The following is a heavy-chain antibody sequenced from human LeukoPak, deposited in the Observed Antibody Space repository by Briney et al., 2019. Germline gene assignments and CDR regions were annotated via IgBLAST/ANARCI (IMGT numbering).Heavy chain of an antibody. V-gene: IGHV1-18*01. CDR2: ISAYNGNT. Sequence: GASVKVSCKASGYTFTGYGISGVRQARGQGLEWMGWISAYNGNTNYPQKVQGRVTMTIDTSRTTACMQLRGLRSDERPVYYCTRDPRVSLDYYYYYMDVWGEGTTVTVSS. J-gene: IGHJ6*03. CDR1: GYTFTGYG. CDR3: TRDPRVSLDYYYYYMDV.